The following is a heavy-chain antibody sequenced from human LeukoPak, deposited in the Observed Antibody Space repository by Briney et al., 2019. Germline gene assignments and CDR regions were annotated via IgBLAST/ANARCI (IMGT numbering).Heavy chain of an antibody. V-gene: IGHV3-20*04. CDR3: ATGFHSSGYYGLDN. CDR2: LNWNGGRT. J-gene: IGHJ4*02. D-gene: IGHD3-22*01. Sequence: GGSLRLSCAGSGFTFDDYGMNWVRQAPGKGVEWVSGLNWNGGRTGYADSVRGRFTISRDNPENTLYLQMTSLRAEDTAVYYCATGFHSSGYYGLDNWGQGTLVTVSS. CDR1: GFTFDDYG.